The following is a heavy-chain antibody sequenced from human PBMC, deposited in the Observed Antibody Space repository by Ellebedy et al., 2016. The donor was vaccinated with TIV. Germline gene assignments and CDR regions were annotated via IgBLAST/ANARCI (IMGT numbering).Heavy chain of an antibody. CDR2: INPNSGDT. V-gene: IGHV1-2*02. CDR3: AADHPLIYGMDV. D-gene: IGHD2-8*01. J-gene: IGHJ6*02. Sequence: ASVKVSCKASGYTFTGYYMHWVRQAPGQGLEWMGWINPNSGDTNYAQKFQERVTITRDMSTSTAYMELSSLRSEDTAVYYCAADHPLIYGMDVWGQGTTVTVSS. CDR1: GYTFTGYY.